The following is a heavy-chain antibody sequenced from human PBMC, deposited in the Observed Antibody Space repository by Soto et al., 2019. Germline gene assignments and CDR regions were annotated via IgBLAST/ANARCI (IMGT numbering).Heavy chain of an antibody. J-gene: IGHJ4*02. Sequence: EVQLVESGGGLVQPGGSLRLSCAASGFTFSSYWMSWVRQAPGKGLEWVANVNQDGGEKFYVGSVKGRFTISRDNAMNSLYLQMNSLRAGDTAVYYCARGRPVPYWGQGTLVTVSS. CDR2: VNQDGGEK. V-gene: IGHV3-7*01. CDR3: ARGRPVPY. D-gene: IGHD3-10*01. CDR1: GFTFSSYW.